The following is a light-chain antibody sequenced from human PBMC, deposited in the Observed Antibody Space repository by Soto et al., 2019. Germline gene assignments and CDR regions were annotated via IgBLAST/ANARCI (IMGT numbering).Light chain of an antibody. CDR2: DAS. V-gene: IGKV1-5*01. J-gene: IGKJ1*01. Sequence: DIQMTQSPSTLSASVGDTVTVTCRASQSIGRWLAWYQQKPGKAPKLLIFDASTLENGVPARFSGSRSGTEFTLTISSLQPDDFATYYCQQYNDYQETFGQGTKVDIK. CDR1: QSIGRW. CDR3: QQYNDYQET.